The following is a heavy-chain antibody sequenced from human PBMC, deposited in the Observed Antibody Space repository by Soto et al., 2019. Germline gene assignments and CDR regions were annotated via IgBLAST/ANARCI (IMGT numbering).Heavy chain of an antibody. Sequence: EVQLVESGGDLVQPGGSLRLSCEASGFTFSSHFMTWVRQAPGKGLEWVANIKQRGDEEFYVASVKGRFTISRDNAKNSLYLQMDSLRVEDTAVYYCAREGIVGGVDDAAEVWGQGTLVIVSS. CDR2: IKQRGDEE. J-gene: IGHJ3*01. CDR3: AREGIVGGVDDAAEV. D-gene: IGHD1-26*01. CDR1: GFTFSSHF. V-gene: IGHV3-7*01.